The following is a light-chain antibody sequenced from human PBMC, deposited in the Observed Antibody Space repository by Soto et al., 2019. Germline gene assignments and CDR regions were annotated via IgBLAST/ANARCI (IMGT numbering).Light chain of an antibody. J-gene: IGLJ1*01. CDR2: EVS. CDR3: SSYTSSSTRV. CDR1: SSDVGGYNY. Sequence: QSALTQPASVSGSPGQSITISCTGTSSDVGGYNYVSWYQQHPGKAPKLMIFEVSNRPSGVSNRFSGSKSGNTASLTISGLQAEDEADYYCSSYTSSSTRVFGTGTKVQRP. V-gene: IGLV2-14*01.